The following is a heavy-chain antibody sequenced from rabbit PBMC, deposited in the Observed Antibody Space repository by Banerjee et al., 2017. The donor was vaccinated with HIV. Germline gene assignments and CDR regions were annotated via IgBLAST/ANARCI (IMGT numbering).Heavy chain of an antibody. D-gene: IGHD6-1*01. CDR1: GFSFSSSYY. J-gene: IGHJ4*01. CDR2: IYAGSSGST. CDR3: ARDPNYYTYGYAGYNL. V-gene: IGHV1S40*01. Sequence: QSLEESGGDLVKPGASLTLTCTASGFSFSSSYYMCWVRQAPGKGLEWIACIYAGSSGSTYYASWAKGRFTISKTSSTTVTLQMTSLTAADTATYFCARDPNYYTYGYAGYNLWGQGTLVTVS.